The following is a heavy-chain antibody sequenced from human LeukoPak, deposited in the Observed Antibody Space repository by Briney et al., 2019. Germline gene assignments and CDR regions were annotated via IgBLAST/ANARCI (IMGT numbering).Heavy chain of an antibody. CDR1: GFTFSSYA. CDR3: AKGDRGSYGLFDY. CDR2: LSGSGGST. J-gene: IGHJ4*02. V-gene: IGHV3-23*01. Sequence: GGSLRLSCAASGFTFSSYAMSWVRQAPRKGLEWVSALSGSGGSTYYADSVKGRFTISRDNSKNTLYLQMNSLRVEDTAVYYCAKGDRGSYGLFDYWGQGTLVTASS. D-gene: IGHD3-10*01.